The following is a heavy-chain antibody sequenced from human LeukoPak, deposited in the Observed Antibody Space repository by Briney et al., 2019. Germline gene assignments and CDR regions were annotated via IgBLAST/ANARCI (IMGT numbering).Heavy chain of an antibody. CDR2: INHSGST. D-gene: IGHD3-22*01. V-gene: IGHV4-39*07. CDR3: ASITMIVVVVDAFDI. Sequence: SETLSLTCTVSGGSISSSSYYWGWIRQPPGKGLEWIGEINHSGSTNYNPSLKSRVTISVDTSKNQFSLKLSSVTAADTAVYYCASITMIVVVVDAFDIWGQGTMVTVSS. CDR1: GGSISSSSYY. J-gene: IGHJ3*02.